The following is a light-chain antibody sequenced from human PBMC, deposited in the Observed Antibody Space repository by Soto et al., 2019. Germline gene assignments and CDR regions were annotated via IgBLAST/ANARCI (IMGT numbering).Light chain of an antibody. CDR3: QQRST. CDR2: DAS. CDR1: QSVSSY. J-gene: IGKJ5*01. V-gene: IGKV3-11*01. Sequence: EIVLTQSPATLSLSPGERATLSCRASQSVSSYLAWYQQKPGQAPRLLIYDASNRATGIPARFSGSGSGTDFTLTISSLAPEDFAVYYCQQRSTFGQGTRLEMK.